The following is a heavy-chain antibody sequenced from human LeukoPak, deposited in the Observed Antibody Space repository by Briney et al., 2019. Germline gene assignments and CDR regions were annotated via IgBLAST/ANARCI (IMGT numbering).Heavy chain of an antibody. V-gene: IGHV3-30*04. CDR1: GFTFSSYA. CDR3: ARGSDHHAFDY. D-gene: IGHD3-16*02. CDR2: ISYDGSNK. Sequence: GGSLRLSCAASGFTFSSYAMHWVRQAPGKGLEWVAVISYDGSNKYYADSVKGRFTISRDNSKNTLYLQMNSLRAEDTAVYYCARGSDHHAFDYWGQGTLVTVSS. J-gene: IGHJ4*02.